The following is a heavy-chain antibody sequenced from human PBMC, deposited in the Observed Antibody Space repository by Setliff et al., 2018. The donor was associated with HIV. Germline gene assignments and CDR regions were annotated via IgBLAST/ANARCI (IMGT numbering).Heavy chain of an antibody. J-gene: IGHJ5*02. Sequence: SETLPLTCTVSGGSISSGSYYWSWIRQPAGKGLEWIGHIYTSGSTNYNPSLKSRVTISVDTSKNQFSLKLSSVTAADTAVYYCARAGQTYYYGSGSYNWFDPWGQGTLVTVSS. V-gene: IGHV4-61*09. CDR1: GGSISSGSYY. CDR2: IYTSGST. CDR3: ARAGQTYYYGSGSYNWFDP. D-gene: IGHD3-10*01.